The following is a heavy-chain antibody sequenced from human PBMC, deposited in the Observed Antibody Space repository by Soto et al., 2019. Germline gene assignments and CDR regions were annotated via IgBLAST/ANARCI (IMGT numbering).Heavy chain of an antibody. D-gene: IGHD6-13*01. Sequence: GGSLRLSCAASGFTFSSYAMHWVRQAPGKGLEWVAVISYDGSNKYYADSVKGRFTISRDNSKNTLYLQMNSLRAEDTAVYYCARDHEQLVIQNGYYYYYGMDVWGQGTTVTVSS. CDR1: GFTFSSYA. J-gene: IGHJ6*02. CDR2: ISYDGSNK. V-gene: IGHV3-30-3*01. CDR3: ARDHEQLVIQNGYYYYYGMDV.